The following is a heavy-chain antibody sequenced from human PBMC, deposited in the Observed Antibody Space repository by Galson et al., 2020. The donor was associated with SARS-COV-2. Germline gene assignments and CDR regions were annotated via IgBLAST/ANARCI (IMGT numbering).Heavy chain of an antibody. CDR2: ISGSGGST. J-gene: IGHJ3*02. CDR3: AKEVQRWLQLRVVGGDAFDI. CDR1: GFTFSSYA. V-gene: IGHV3-23*01. Sequence: GGSLRLSCAASGFTFSSYAMSWVRQAPGKGLEWVSAISGSGGSTYYADSVKGRFTISRDNSKNTLYLQMNSLRAEDTAVYYCAKEVQRWLQLRVVGGDAFDIWGQGTMVTVSS. D-gene: IGHD5-12*01.